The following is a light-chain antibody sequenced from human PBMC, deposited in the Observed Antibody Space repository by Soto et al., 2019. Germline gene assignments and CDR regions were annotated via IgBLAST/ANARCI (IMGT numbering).Light chain of an antibody. Sequence: QSALTQPASVSGSPGQSIAISCTGTSSDVGGYGYVSWYQQQPDKAPKLMIYEVTKRPSGVSNRFAGSKSGNTASLTISGIQAEDEADYYCSSHTSGKTRVFGTGTKLTVL. J-gene: IGLJ1*01. V-gene: IGLV2-14*01. CDR2: EVT. CDR3: SSHTSGKTRV. CDR1: SSDVGGYGY.